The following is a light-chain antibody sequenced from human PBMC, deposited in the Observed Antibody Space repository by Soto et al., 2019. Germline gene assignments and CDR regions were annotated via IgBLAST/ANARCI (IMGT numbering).Light chain of an antibody. V-gene: IGKV3-11*01. Sequence: EIVLTQSPATLSLSPGERATLSCRASQSVSNFLAWYQQKPGQAPRLLIYDASNRATGIPARFSGSGSGTDFTLTISRLEPEDSAVYYCQQNLGVHTFGQGTKV. CDR2: DAS. CDR3: QQNLGVHT. CDR1: QSVSNF. J-gene: IGKJ1*01.